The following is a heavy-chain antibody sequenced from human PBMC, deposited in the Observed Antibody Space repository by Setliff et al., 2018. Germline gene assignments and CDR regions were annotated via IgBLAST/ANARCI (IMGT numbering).Heavy chain of an antibody. V-gene: IGHV1-18*01. CDR3: ARDRLRSSRWCPDVFDV. J-gene: IGHJ3*01. CDR2: ISGYNGHT. D-gene: IGHD6-13*01. Sequence: ASVKVSCKAYGYTFSRNYITWVRQAPGRGLEWMGWISGYNGHTGYAQKFRPKFTMTTDTSTSTAYMELRSLRFDDTAIYYCARDRLRSSRWCPDVFDVWGQGTMVTVSS. CDR1: GYTFSRNY.